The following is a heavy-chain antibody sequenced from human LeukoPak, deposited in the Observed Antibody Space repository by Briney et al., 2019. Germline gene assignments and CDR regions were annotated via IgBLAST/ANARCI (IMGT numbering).Heavy chain of an antibody. J-gene: IGHJ6*02. CDR2: IWYDGSNE. D-gene: IGHD4-17*01. CDR1: GFTFNSYG. V-gene: IGHV3-33*01. Sequence: PGRSLRLSCAASGFTFNSYGMHWVRQAPGKGLEWVAVIWYDGSNEYYADSVKGRSTISRDNSKNTLYLQMNSLRAEDTAVYYCAGDYGEYYYGMDVWGQGTTVTVSS. CDR3: AGDYGEYYYGMDV.